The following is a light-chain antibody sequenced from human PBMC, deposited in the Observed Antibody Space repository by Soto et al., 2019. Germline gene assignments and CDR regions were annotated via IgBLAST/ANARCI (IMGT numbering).Light chain of an antibody. J-gene: IGKJ3*01. CDR3: QQFNSYPLFT. Sequence: AIQLTQSPSSLSASVGDRVTITCRASQGISSALAWYQQKPGKAPKLLIYDASSLESGVPSRFSGSGSGTDFTLTISSLQPEEFATYYCQQFNSYPLFTFGRWTKVDIK. CDR1: QGISSA. CDR2: DAS. V-gene: IGKV1-13*02.